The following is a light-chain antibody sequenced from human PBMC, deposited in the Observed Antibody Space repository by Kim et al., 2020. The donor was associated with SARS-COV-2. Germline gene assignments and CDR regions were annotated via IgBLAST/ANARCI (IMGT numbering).Light chain of an antibody. CDR3: QQRSTSWT. Sequence: SLSPGERATLSCRASQSVSSFLAWYQQKPGQAPRLLIYDASNRATGIPARFSGSGSGTDFTLTISSLEPEDSAVYYCQQRSTSWTFGQGTKVDIK. J-gene: IGKJ1*01. CDR2: DAS. CDR1: QSVSSF. V-gene: IGKV3-11*01.